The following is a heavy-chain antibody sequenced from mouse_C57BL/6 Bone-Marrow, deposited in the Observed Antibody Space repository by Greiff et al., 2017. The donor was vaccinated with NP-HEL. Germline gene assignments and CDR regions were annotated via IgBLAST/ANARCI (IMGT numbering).Heavy chain of an antibody. D-gene: IGHD2-2*01. Sequence: VQLQQSGAELVKPGASVKMSCKASGYTFTSYWITWVKQRPGQGLEWIGDIYPGSGSTNYNEKFKSKATLTVDTSSSTAYMQLSSLTSEDSAVYYCARYRGVVTKDYWGQGTTLTVSS. V-gene: IGHV1-55*01. CDR1: GYTFTSYW. J-gene: IGHJ2*01. CDR3: ARYRGVVTKDY. CDR2: IYPGSGST.